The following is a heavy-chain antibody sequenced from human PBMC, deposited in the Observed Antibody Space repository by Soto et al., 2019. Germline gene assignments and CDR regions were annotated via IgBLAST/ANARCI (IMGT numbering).Heavy chain of an antibody. CDR2: ISGSGGST. D-gene: IGHD6-19*01. CDR3: AKARQWLGRGGVDY. CDR1: GFTFSSYA. Sequence: EVQLLESGGGLVQPGGSLRLSCAASGFTFSSYAMSWVRQAPGKGLEWVSAISGSGGSTYYADSVKGRFTISRDNSKKTRYLQMNSLRAEDTAVYYCAKARQWLGRGGVDYWGQGTLVTVSS. V-gene: IGHV3-23*01. J-gene: IGHJ4*02.